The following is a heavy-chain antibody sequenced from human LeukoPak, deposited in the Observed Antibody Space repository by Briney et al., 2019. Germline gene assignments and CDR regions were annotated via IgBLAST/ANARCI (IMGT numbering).Heavy chain of an antibody. CDR1: GYTFTGYY. CDR3: ARAGGYCSGGSCYGWLDP. D-gene: IGHD2-15*01. J-gene: IGHJ5*02. V-gene: IGHV1-2*02. Sequence: ASVKVSCKASGYTFTGYYMHWVRQAPGQGLEWMGWINPNSGGTNYAQKFQGRVTMTRDTSISTAYMELSRLRSDDTAVYYCARAGGYCSGGSCYGWLDPWGQGTLVTVSS. CDR2: INPNSGGT.